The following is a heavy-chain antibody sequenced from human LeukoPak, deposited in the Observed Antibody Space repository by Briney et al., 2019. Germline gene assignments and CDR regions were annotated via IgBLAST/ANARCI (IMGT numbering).Heavy chain of an antibody. V-gene: IGHV4-59*01. CDR2: FYYSGST. J-gene: IGHJ4*02. D-gene: IGHD2-2*01. Sequence: SETLSLTCTVSGGSITSYYWSWIRQPPGKGLELIGFFYYSGSTNYNPSLKSRVTISLDTSKNQFSLKLTSVTAADTAVYYCARARYGSTSCPYYFDYWGEGTLVTVSS. CDR3: ARARYGSTSCPYYFDY. CDR1: GGSITSYY.